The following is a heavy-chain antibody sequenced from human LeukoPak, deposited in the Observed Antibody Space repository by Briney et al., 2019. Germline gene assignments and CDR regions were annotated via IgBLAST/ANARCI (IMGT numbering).Heavy chain of an antibody. J-gene: IGHJ5*02. CDR2: IYTSGST. Sequence: SETLSLTCTVSGGSISSGSYYWSWIRQPAGKGLEWIGRIYTSGSTNYNPSLKSRVTISVDTSKNQFSLKLSSVTAADTAVYYCARDPTYYDFWSGSWGQGTLVTVSS. V-gene: IGHV4-61*02. CDR3: ARDPTYYDFWSGS. CDR1: GGSISSGSYY. D-gene: IGHD3-3*01.